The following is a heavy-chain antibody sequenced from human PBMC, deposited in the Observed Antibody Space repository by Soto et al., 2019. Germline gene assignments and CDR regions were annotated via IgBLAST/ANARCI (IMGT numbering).Heavy chain of an antibody. D-gene: IGHD3-3*01. V-gene: IGHV1-46*01. CDR1: GYTFTSYY. Sequence: KFSCKASGYTFTSYYMHWVRQAPGQGLEWMGIINPSGGSTSYAQKFQGRVTMTRDTSTSTVYMELSSLRSEDMAVYCSVRDFALRVLEWSLSSYAYYYYYYGMDVWGQGTTVTVSS. CDR2: INPSGGST. J-gene: IGHJ6*02. CDR3: VRDFALRVLEWSLSSYAYYYYYYGMDV.